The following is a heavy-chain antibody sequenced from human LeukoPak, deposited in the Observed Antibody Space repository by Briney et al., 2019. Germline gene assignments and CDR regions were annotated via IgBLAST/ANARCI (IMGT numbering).Heavy chain of an antibody. CDR1: GGSFSGYY. CDR2: INHSGST. J-gene: IGHJ4*02. V-gene: IGHV4-34*01. D-gene: IGHD5-18*01. CDR3: ARHVSRGYSYGRYYFDY. Sequence: SETLSLTCAVYGGSFSGYYWSWIRQPPGKGLEWIGEINHSGSTNYNPSLKSRVTISVDTSKNQFSLKLSSVTAADTAVYYCARHVSRGYSYGRYYFDYWGQGTLVTVSS.